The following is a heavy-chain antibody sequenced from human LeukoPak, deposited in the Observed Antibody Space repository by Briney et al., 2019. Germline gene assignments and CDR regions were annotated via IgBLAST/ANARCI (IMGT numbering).Heavy chain of an antibody. CDR2: IYYSGST. J-gene: IGHJ6*03. Sequence: SETLSLTCTVSGGSISSSSYYWGWIRQPPGKGLEWIGSIYYSGSTYYNPSLKSRVTISVDTSKNQFSLKLSSVTAADTAVYYYSRPRGLGIIYYYYMDVWGKGTTVTVSS. V-gene: IGHV4-39*01. CDR3: SRPRGLGIIYYYYMDV. CDR1: GGSISSSSYY. D-gene: IGHD3/OR15-3a*01.